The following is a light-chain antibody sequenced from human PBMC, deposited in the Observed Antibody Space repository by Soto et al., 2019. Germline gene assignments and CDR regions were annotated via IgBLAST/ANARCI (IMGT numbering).Light chain of an antibody. CDR1: QSISSY. CDR2: AAS. CDR3: QQSYSTPRS. Sequence: DIQMTQSPSSLSASVGDRVTITCRASQSISSYLNWYQQKPGKAPKLLIYAASSLQSGVPSRFSCSGSGTDFTLTNSSLQPEDFATYYCQQSYSTPRSFGGGTKVEIK. V-gene: IGKV1-39*01. J-gene: IGKJ4*01.